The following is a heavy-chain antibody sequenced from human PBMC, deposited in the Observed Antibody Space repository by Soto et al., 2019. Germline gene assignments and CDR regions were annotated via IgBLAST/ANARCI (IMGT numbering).Heavy chain of an antibody. CDR2: ISAYDGDT. CDR3: ASSSSGSPDS. V-gene: IGHV1-18*01. D-gene: IGHD6-6*01. CDR1: GYTFKTYG. Sequence: QIQLVQSGAEVKQPGASVKVSCKASGYTFKTYGISWVRQAPGQGLEWMGWISAYDGDTNHAQTLQGRVSMTTDISTSPAYMELTSLTSDDTAVYYCASSSSGSPDSWGQGTLVTVSS. J-gene: IGHJ4*02.